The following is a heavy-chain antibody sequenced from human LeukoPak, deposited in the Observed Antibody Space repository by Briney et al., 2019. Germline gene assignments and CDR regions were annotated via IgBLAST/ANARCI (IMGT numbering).Heavy chain of an antibody. J-gene: IGHJ4*02. CDR1: GFTLSSYS. CDR2: INGDGSST. D-gene: IGHD4-23*01. V-gene: IGHV3-74*01. Sequence: GGSLRLSCAASGFTLSSYSMHWVRQAPGKGLVWVSRINGDGSSTSYADSVKGRFTISRDSAKNTLYMQMNSLRAEDTAVYYCARDDYGGLNYWGQGTLVTVSS. CDR3: ARDDYGGLNY.